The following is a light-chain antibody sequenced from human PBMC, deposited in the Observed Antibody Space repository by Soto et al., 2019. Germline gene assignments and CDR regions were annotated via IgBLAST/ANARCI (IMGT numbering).Light chain of an antibody. CDR2: DAS. Sequence: EIVLTQSPATLSLSPGERATLSCRTSQSVNIYLAWYQQKPRQTPRLLIYDASNRATGIPAMFSGSRSATAVTLTTISIGPADFEVYYCQQRVNWHLTFGRGTMVVSK. CDR1: QSVNIY. V-gene: IGKV3D-11*02. CDR3: QQRVNWHLT. J-gene: IGKJ1*01.